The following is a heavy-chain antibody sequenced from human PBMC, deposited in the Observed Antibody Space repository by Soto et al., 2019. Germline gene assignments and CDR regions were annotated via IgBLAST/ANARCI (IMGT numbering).Heavy chain of an antibody. J-gene: IGHJ6*03. CDR3: ARARITMVRGVIYMDV. CDR1: GGSFSGYY. CDR2: INHSGST. D-gene: IGHD3-10*01. Sequence: SETLSLTCAVYGGSFSGYYWSWIRQPPGKGLEWIGEINHSGSTNYNPSLKSRVTISVDTSKNQFSLKLSSVTAADTAVYYCARARITMVRGVIYMDVRGKGTTVTVSS. V-gene: IGHV4-34*01.